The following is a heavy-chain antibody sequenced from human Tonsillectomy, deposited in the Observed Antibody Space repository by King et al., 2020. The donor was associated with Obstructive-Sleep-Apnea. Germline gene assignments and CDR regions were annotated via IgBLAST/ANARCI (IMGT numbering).Heavy chain of an antibody. D-gene: IGHD6-19*01. CDR2: IRSKAYGGTT. CDR1: GFTFGDYA. Sequence: VQLVESGGGLVQPGRSLRLSCTPSGFTFGDYAMSWFRQAPGKGLEWVGFIRSKAYGGTTEYAASVKGRFTISRDDFKSIAYLQMNSLKTEDTAVYYCTRDAVFRGWYNWYFDLWGRGTLVTVSS. J-gene: IGHJ2*01. V-gene: IGHV3-49*03. CDR3: TRDAVFRGWYNWYFDL.